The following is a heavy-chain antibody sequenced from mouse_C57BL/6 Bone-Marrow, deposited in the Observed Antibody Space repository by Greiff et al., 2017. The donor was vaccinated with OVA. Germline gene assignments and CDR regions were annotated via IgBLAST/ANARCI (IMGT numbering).Heavy chain of an antibody. Sequence: QVQLQQPGAELVKPGASVKLSCKASGYTFTSYWMHWVKQRPGQGLEWIGKIHPNSGSTNYNEKFKSKATLTVDKSSSTAYMQLSSLTSEDSAVYYCARRRTGRMDYWGQGTSVTVSS. J-gene: IGHJ4*01. CDR1: GYTFTSYW. D-gene: IGHD4-1*01. CDR3: ARRRTGRMDY. CDR2: IHPNSGST. V-gene: IGHV1-64*01.